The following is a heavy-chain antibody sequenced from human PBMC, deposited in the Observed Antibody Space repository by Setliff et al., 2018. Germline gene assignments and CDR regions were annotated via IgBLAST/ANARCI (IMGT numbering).Heavy chain of an antibody. CDR2: ISWDGTKT. CDR1: GYTFSSYA. D-gene: IGHD3-22*01. Sequence: GGSLRLSCVASGYTFSSYAIHWVRQAPGKGLEWVALISWDGTKTSYADSVRGRFTISRDGSKSTLYLDMSSLRSEDTAVYYCAGGYPSNFDYWGQGTLVTVSS. J-gene: IGHJ4*02. CDR3: AGGYPSNFDY. V-gene: IGHV3-30*03.